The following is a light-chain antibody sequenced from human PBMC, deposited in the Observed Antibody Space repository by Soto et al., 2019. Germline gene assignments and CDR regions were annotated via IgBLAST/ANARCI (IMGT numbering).Light chain of an antibody. V-gene: IGLV2-14*01. CDR3: SSYTSSSTLNYV. CDR1: SSDVGGYNY. CDR2: EVS. J-gene: IGLJ1*01. Sequence: QSALTQPASVSGSPGQSITISCTGTSSDVGGYNYVSWYQQHPGKAPKLMIYEVSNRPSGVSNRFSGSKSGNTASLTISGLQADDEADYYFSSYTSSSTLNYVFGTGTKLTVL.